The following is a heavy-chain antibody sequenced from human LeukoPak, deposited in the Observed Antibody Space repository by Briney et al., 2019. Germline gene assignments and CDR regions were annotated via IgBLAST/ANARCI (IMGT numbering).Heavy chain of an antibody. Sequence: GGSLRLSCAASGFTFSSYEMNWVRQAPGKGLEWVSYISSSGSTIYYADSVKGRFTISIDNAKNSLYLQMNSLRAEDTAVYYCARDVYNWNDGMDVWGQGTTVTVSS. D-gene: IGHD1-20*01. CDR2: ISSSGSTI. CDR1: GFTFSSYE. J-gene: IGHJ6*02. V-gene: IGHV3-48*03. CDR3: ARDVYNWNDGMDV.